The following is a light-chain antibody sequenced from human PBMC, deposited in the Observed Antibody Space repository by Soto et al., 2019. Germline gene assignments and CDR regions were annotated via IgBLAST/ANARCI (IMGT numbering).Light chain of an antibody. J-gene: IGKJ1*01. CDR2: DAS. CDR3: QQYNTYPWT. V-gene: IGKV1-5*01. Sequence: DIQMTQSPSTLPASVGDRVTITCRSSQSISGYLAWYQQKPGKAPKLLIYDASSLESGVPSRFSGSASGTEFTLTISSLQTDDFATYYCQQYNTYPWTFGQGTKVDIK. CDR1: QSISGY.